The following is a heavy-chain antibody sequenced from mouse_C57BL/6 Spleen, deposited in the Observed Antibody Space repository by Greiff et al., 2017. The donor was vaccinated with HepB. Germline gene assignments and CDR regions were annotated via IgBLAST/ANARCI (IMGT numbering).Heavy chain of an antibody. CDR1: GYTFTSYW. CDR2: IYPGSGST. J-gene: IGHJ4*01. Sequence: VQLQQSGAELVKPGASVKMSCKASGYTFTSYWITWVKQRPGQGLEWIGDIYPGSGSTNYNEKFKRKATLTVDTSSSTAYMQLSSLTSEDSAVYYCSRGVENYCSHYYAMDYWCQGPSVTVSS. V-gene: IGHV1-55*01. CDR3: SRGVENYCSHYYAMDY. D-gene: IGHD1-1*01.